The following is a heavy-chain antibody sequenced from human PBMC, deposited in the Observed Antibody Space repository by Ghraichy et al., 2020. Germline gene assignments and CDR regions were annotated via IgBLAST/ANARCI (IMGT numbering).Heavy chain of an antibody. CDR3: ARERAKMELAWLLYGYYYYGMDV. Sequence: ASVKVSCKASGYTFTSYGISWVRQAPGQGLEWMGWISAYNGNTNYAQKLQGRVTMTTDTSTSTAYMELRILRSDDTAVYYCARERAKMELAWLLYGYYYYGMDVWGQGTTVTVSS. CDR2: ISAYNGNT. D-gene: IGHD3-9*01. CDR1: GYTFTSYG. J-gene: IGHJ6*02. V-gene: IGHV1-18*04.